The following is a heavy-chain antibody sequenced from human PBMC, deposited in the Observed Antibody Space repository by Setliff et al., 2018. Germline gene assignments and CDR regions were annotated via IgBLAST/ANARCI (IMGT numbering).Heavy chain of an antibody. J-gene: IGHJ4*02. CDR2: ISPYSGET. CDR3: TRSRAPRVVLAADFGF. CDR1: GFSFTTFG. V-gene: IGHV1-18*01. D-gene: IGHD3-16*01. Sequence: GASVKVSCKTSGFSFTTFGFSWVRQAPGQGLEWMGWISPYSGETNYAQKFQDRLSVTADTSSKTTYMELRSLTSDDTAVYFCTRSRAPRVVLAADFGFWGQGTLVTVSS.